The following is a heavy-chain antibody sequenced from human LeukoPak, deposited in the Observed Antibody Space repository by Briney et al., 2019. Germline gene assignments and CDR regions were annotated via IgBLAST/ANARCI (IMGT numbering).Heavy chain of an antibody. CDR1: GFAFSRYW. V-gene: IGHV3-74*01. CDR2: IDEYGTTI. D-gene: IGHD5-12*01. J-gene: IGHJ4*02. Sequence: GGSLRLSCAASGFAFSRYWMHWVRQAPGKGLVWVSRIDEYGTTINYADSVKGRFTISRNNAGDTLFLQMNSLRAEDTGVYYCATDLSGRQDYWGQGTLVTVSS. CDR3: ATDLSGRQDY.